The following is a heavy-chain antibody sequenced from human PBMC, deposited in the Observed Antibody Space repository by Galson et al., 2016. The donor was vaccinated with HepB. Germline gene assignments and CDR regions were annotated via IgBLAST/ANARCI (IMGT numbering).Heavy chain of an antibody. V-gene: IGHV3-74*01. CDR1: GFTSSSYW. CDR3: ARDWYFDV. Sequence: SLRLSCAASGFTSSSYWMQWVRQVPGKGLVWVSRINSDGSRTSYADSVKGRFTISRDNANNTLYLQMDSLRAEDTAVYYCARDWYFDVWGRGTLVSVSS. J-gene: IGHJ2*01. CDR2: INSDGSRT.